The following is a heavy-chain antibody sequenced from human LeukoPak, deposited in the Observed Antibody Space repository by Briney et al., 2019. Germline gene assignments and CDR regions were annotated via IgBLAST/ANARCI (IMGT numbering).Heavy chain of an antibody. CDR3: AKGPSGGSGYYYYYYYMDV. Sequence: GGSLRLSCAASGFTVSSSFMSWVRQAPGKGLEWVSVIYSGGSTYYADSVKGRFTISRDNSKNSLYLQMNSLRTEDTALYYCAKGPSGGSGYYYYYYYMDVWGKGTTVTVSS. D-gene: IGHD3-10*01. CDR2: IYSGGST. CDR1: GFTVSSSF. J-gene: IGHJ6*03. V-gene: IGHV3-53*05.